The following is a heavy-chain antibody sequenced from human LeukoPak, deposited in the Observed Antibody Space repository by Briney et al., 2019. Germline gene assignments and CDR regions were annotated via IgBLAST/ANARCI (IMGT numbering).Heavy chain of an antibody. CDR3: ASPPADYYDSRDYFDY. CDR1: GYTFSSYG. D-gene: IGHD3-22*01. CDR2: IIPILGIA. J-gene: IGHJ4*02. V-gene: IGHV1-69*04. Sequence: ASVKVSCKASGYTFSSYGITWVRQAPGQGLEWMGRIIPILGIANYAQKFQGRVTITADKSTSTAYMELSSLRSEDTAVYYCASPPADYYDSRDYFDYWGRGTLVTVSS.